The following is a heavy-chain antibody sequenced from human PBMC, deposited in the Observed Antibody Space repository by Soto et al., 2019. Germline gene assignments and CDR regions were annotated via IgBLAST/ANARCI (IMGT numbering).Heavy chain of an antibody. Sequence: GVSVEVSSEASGSTFTGHYIHWVRQAPEQGPEWMGEIGPETGATRYAQKFRGRVTMTRDMSITTVYMELNNLSPDDTAVYYCGRGRSGQIVVFYWGQGTPVTASS. D-gene: IGHD5-12*01. CDR3: GRGRSGQIVVFY. CDR2: IGPETGAT. CDR1: GSTFTGHY. V-gene: IGHV1-2*02. J-gene: IGHJ4*02.